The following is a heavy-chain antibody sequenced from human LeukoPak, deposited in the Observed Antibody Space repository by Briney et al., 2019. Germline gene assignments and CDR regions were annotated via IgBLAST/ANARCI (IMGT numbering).Heavy chain of an antibody. CDR2: FDPEDGET. J-gene: IGHJ4*02. Sequence: ASVKVSCKVSGYTLTELSMHWVRQAPGKGLEWMGGFDPEDGETIYAQKFQGRVTMTEDTSTDTAYMELSSLRSEDTAVYYCATPTYYYGLGSYYFDYWGQGTLVTVSS. CDR1: GYTLTELS. V-gene: IGHV1-24*01. D-gene: IGHD3-10*01. CDR3: ATPTYYYGLGSYYFDY.